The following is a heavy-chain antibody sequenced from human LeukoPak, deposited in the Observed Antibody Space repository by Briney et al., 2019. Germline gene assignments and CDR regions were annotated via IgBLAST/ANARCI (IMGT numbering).Heavy chain of an antibody. D-gene: IGHD6-13*01. J-gene: IGHJ4*02. CDR1: GGSISSYC. V-gene: IGHV4-59*01. CDR2: IYYSGST. Sequence: SETLSLTCTVSGGSISSYCWSWIRQPPGKGLEWIGYIYYSGSTNYNPSLKSRVTISVDTSKNQFSLKLSSVTAADTAVYYCARRGAAAGTIDYWGQGTLVTVSS. CDR3: ARRGAAAGTIDY.